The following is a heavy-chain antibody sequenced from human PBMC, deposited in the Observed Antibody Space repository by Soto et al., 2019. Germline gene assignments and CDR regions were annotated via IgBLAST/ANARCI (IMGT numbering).Heavy chain of an antibody. Sequence: PWETLSLTCTVSGGSISSGGYYWSWIRQHPGKGLEWIGYIYYSGSTYYNPSLKSRVTISVDTSKNQFSLKLSSVTAADTAVYYCARAFDIFAYWFDPWGQGTLVTVSS. D-gene: IGHD3-9*01. CDR2: IYYSGST. J-gene: IGHJ5*02. CDR3: ARAFDIFAYWFDP. CDR1: GGSISSGGYY. V-gene: IGHV4-31*03.